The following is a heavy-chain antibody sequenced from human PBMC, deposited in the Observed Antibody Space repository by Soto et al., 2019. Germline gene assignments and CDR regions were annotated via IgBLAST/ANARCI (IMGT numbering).Heavy chain of an antibody. CDR3: ARLGDNELLGMDA. Sequence: GESLKISCKGSGYSFTSYWIGWVRQMPGKGLEWMGIIYPGDSDTRYSPSFQGKVTISADKSISTAYLQWSSLKASDTAMYYCARLGDNELLGMDAWGQGTTVTVSS. CDR2: IYPGDSDT. J-gene: IGHJ6*02. V-gene: IGHV5-51*01. CDR1: GYSFTSYW. D-gene: IGHD1-7*01.